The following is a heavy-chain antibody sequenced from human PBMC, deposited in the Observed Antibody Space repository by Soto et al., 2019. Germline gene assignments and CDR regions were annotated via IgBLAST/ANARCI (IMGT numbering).Heavy chain of an antibody. CDR3: ASAYYDYVWGSYRPYFDY. CDR1: GFTFSSYS. CDR2: ISSSSSTI. J-gene: IGHJ4*02. Sequence: GGSLRLSCAASGFTFSSYSMNWVRQAPGKGLEWVSYISSSSSTIYYADSVKGRFTISRDNAKNSLYLQMNSLRDEDTAVYYCASAYYDYVWGSYRPYFDYWGQGTLVTVSS. D-gene: IGHD3-16*02. V-gene: IGHV3-48*02.